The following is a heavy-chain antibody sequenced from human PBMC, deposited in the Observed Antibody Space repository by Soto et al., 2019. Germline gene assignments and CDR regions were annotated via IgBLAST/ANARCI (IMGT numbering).Heavy chain of an antibody. J-gene: IGHJ6*02. CDR3: ARDFSLQLVRSYGMDV. CDR2: IWYDGSNK. V-gene: IGHV3-33*01. D-gene: IGHD6-13*01. Sequence: GGSLRLSCAASGFTFSSYGMHWVRQAPGKGLEWVAVIWYDGSNKYYADSVKGRFTISRDNSKNTVYLQMNSLRAEDTAVYYCARDFSLQLVRSYGMDVWGQGTTVTVSS. CDR1: GFTFSSYG.